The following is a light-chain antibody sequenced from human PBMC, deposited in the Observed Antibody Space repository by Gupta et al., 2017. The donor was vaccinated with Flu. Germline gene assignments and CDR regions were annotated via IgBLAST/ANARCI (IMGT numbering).Light chain of an antibody. CDR2: EVT. V-gene: IGLV2-14*01. CDR3: SSYTSSRTLI. CDR1: SSDVGDYDY. Sequence: QSALTQPASVSGSPGQSITVSCTGTSSDVGDYDYVSWYQHHPAKTPKLIIYEVTHRPSGVSNRFSASKSGNTASLTISGLQAEDEADYYCSSYTSSRTLIFGGGTTLTVL. J-gene: IGLJ2*01.